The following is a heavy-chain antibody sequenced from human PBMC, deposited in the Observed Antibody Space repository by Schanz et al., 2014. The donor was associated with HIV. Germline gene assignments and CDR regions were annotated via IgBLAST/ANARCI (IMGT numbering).Heavy chain of an antibody. Sequence: EVQLVESGGGLVKPGGSLRLSCAASGFTFSNYDMTWVRQAPGTGLEWVSSISGSTGRTYYAESVKGRFTISRDNSKNTLYLHMSSLRVEDTAVYYCAKDGGGLRFYNWFDPWGQEILVTVSS. V-gene: IGHV3-23*04. CDR3: AKDGGGLRFYNWFDP. D-gene: IGHD2-15*01. CDR2: ISGSTGRT. J-gene: IGHJ5*02. CDR1: GFTFSNYD.